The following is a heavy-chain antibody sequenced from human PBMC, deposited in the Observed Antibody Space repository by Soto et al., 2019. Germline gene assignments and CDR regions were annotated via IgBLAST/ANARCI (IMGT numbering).Heavy chain of an antibody. CDR2: IGTAGDT. CDR3: ARGGWELEPVGPYYFDY. V-gene: IGHV3-13*01. D-gene: IGHD1-1*01. Sequence: GGSLRLSCAASGFTFSSYDMHWVRQATGKGLEWVSAIGTAGDTYYPGSVKGRFTISRENAKNSLYLQMNSLRAEDTAVYYCARGGWELEPVGPYYFDYWGQGTLVTVSS. J-gene: IGHJ4*02. CDR1: GFTFSSYD.